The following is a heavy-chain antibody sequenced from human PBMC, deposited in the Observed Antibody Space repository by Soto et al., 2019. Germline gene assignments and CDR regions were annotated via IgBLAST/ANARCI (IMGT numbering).Heavy chain of an antibody. V-gene: IGHV3-30-3*01. CDR3: AREYKSGWGPAFDP. Sequence: QVHLVESGGGVVQPGRPLRLSCATSGFTFSDNAMHWVRQAPGKGLEWVAIVSYDGSKKYYADSVKGRFTISGDNFKRTMYLQMTRLRPEDTATYFCAREYKSGWGPAFDPWGQGTMVIISS. J-gene: IGHJ3*01. D-gene: IGHD6-19*01. CDR1: GFTFSDNA. CDR2: VSYDGSKK.